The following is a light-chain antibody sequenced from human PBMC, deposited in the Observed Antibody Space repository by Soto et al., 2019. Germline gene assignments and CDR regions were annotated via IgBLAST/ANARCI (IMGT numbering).Light chain of an antibody. CDR1: SSDVGGHNF. CDR2: EVT. J-gene: IGLJ2*01. V-gene: IGLV2-8*01. CDR3: IAYAGNNNPAI. Sequence: QSALTQPPSASGSPGQSVTISCTGTSSDVGGHNFVSWYQQHPGKAPKFLIYEVTKRPSGVPDRFSGSKSGITASLTVSGLQADDEAYYYCIAYAGNNNPAIFGGGTKVTVL.